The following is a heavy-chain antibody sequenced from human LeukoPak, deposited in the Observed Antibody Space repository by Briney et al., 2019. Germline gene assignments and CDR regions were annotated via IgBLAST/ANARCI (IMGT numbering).Heavy chain of an antibody. Sequence: PGGSLRLSCTASGFTFGDYAMSWVRQAPGKGLEWVGFIRSKAYGGTTEYAASVKGRFTISRDDSKSITYLQMKSLKTEDTAVYYCSSVNCDYDILTGYNWFDPWGQGTLVTVSS. CDR1: GFTFGDYA. V-gene: IGHV3-49*04. CDR3: SSVNCDYDILTGYNWFDP. CDR2: IRSKAYGGTT. D-gene: IGHD3-9*01. J-gene: IGHJ5*02.